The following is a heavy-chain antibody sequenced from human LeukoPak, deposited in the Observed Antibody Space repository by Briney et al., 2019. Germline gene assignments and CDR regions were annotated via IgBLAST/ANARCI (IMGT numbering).Heavy chain of an antibody. CDR1: GFTFSSYA. Sequence: GGSLRLSCAASGFTFSSYAMSWGRQAPGKGLEWVSAISGSGGSTYYADSVKGRFTISRDNSKNTLYLQMNSLRAEDTAVYYCAKSYSSGWYYFDYWGQGTLVTVSS. CDR2: ISGSGGST. D-gene: IGHD6-19*01. V-gene: IGHV3-23*01. J-gene: IGHJ4*02. CDR3: AKSYSSGWYYFDY.